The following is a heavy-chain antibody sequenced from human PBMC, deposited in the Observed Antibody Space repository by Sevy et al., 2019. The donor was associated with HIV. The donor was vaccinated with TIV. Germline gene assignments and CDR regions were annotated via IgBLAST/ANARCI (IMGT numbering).Heavy chain of an antibody. D-gene: IGHD3-22*01. Sequence: GGSLRLSCAVSGFTFNNAWMNWVRQAPGTGLQWVGLIKSKIDGETKDYAAPVKGRFTISRGDSKNTLFLQMNSLKIEDTAVYYCATAPGYYDSAPFDYWGPGPLVTVSS. V-gene: IGHV3-15*01. CDR3: ATAPGYYDSAPFDY. CDR1: GFTFNNAW. J-gene: IGHJ4*02. CDR2: IKSKIDGETK.